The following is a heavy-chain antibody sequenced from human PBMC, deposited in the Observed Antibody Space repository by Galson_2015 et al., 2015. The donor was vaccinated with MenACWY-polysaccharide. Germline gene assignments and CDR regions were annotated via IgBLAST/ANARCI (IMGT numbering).Heavy chain of an antibody. D-gene: IGHD3-22*01. CDR3: ARESHHDSSGYPDY. J-gene: IGHJ4*02. V-gene: IGHV3-74*01. Sequence: SLRLSCAGSGFVFSSSWMNWVRQAPGKGLVWVSHINNDGSVTNYADSVKGRFTISRDNAKNTLYLQMNSLRAEDTALYYCARESHHDSSGYPDYCGQGTLVTVSS. CDR2: INNDGSVT. CDR1: GFVFSSSW.